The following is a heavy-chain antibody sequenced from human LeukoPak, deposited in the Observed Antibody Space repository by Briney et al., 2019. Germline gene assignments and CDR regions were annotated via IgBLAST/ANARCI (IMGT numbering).Heavy chain of an antibody. V-gene: IGHV1-18*01. J-gene: IGHJ5*02. CDR1: GCTFTSYG. CDR3: ARGRDIVVVPAAIPGWFDP. CDR2: IIAYNGNT. Sequence: GESLKISCKGSGCTFTSYGISSVRQAPGQGREWMGWIIAYNGNTNYAQKLQGRVTMTTDTSTSTAYMELRSLRSDDTAVYYCARGRDIVVVPAAIPGWFDPWGQGTLVTVSS. D-gene: IGHD2-2*02.